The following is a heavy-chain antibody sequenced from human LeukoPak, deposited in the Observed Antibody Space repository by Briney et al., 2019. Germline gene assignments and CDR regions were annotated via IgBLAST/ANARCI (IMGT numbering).Heavy chain of an antibody. J-gene: IGHJ4*02. CDR3: ARDKIVGATNFDY. V-gene: IGHV3-7*01. D-gene: IGHD1-26*01. CDR2: IKQDGSEK. CDR1: GFTFSSYS. Sequence: PGGSLRLSCAASGFTFSSYSMNWVRQAPGKGLEWVANIKQDGSEKYYVDSVKGRFTISRDNAKNSLYLQMNSLRAEDTAVYYCARDKIVGATNFDYWGQGTLDTVSS.